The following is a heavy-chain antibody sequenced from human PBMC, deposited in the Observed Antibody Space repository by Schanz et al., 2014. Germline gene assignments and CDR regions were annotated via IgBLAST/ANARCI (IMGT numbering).Heavy chain of an antibody. CDR2: ISYDGSNK. J-gene: IGHJ4*02. V-gene: IGHV3-30*18. CDR1: GFTFSSYG. Sequence: VQLVESGGGVVQPGRSLRLSCAASGFTFSSYGMHWVRQAPGKGLEWVAVISYDGSNKYYADSVKGRFTISRDNSKNTLYLQMNSLRVDDTAVYYCAKDGSEAVATVWGQGTLVAVSS. D-gene: IGHD5-12*01. CDR3: AKDGSEAVATV.